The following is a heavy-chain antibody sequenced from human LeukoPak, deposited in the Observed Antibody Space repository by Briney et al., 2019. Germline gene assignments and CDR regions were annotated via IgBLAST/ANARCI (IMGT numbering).Heavy chain of an antibody. CDR1: GFTFSSYV. D-gene: IGHD3-9*01. CDR3: AKFET. CDR2: ISYEGSNK. J-gene: IGHJ5*02. Sequence: NPGRSLRLSCAASGFTFSSYVMHCVRQAPGKGLEDVAVISYEGSNKYYADSVKGRFTISTDNSKNTLYLQMTTMSDEDTGVYYCAKFETWGQGSLVTVPS. V-gene: IGHV3-30*18.